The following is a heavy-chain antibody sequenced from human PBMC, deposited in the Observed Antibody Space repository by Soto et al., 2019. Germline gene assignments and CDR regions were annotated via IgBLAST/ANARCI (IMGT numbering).Heavy chain of an antibody. CDR1: GGSISSYY. V-gene: IGHV4-59*08. D-gene: IGHD3-22*01. CDR3: ARHWAFSYYDSGD. CDR2: IYYSRTT. J-gene: IGHJ4*02. Sequence: QVQLQESGPGLVKPSETLSLTCTVSGGSISSYYWSWIRQPPGKGLEWIGYIYYSRTTNFNPSLKSRVTISVDTFKIPVSLKLSSVTAADTALYYCARHWAFSYYDSGDWGQGTLVTVSS.